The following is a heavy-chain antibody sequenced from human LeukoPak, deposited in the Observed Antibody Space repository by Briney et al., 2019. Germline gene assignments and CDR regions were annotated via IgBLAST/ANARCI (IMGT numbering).Heavy chain of an antibody. Sequence: PGGSLRLPCAASGFTFSSYGMSWVRQAPGKGLEWVSAISRSGGTTYYADSVKGRFTISGDKSKNTLYLQMNSLRAEDTAVYYCARDLQYSSSFESAYYFDYWGQGTLVTVSS. CDR1: GFTFSSYG. V-gene: IGHV3-23*01. J-gene: IGHJ4*02. CDR3: ARDLQYSSSFESAYYFDY. CDR2: ISRSGGTT. D-gene: IGHD6-6*01.